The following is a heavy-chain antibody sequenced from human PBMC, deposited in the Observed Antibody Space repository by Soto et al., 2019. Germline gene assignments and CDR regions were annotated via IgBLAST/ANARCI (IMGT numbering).Heavy chain of an antibody. Sequence: EVQLVESGGGLVKPGGSLRLSCAASGFTFNTYDMNWVRQAPGKGLEWVSSITTSSAYIYYADSLKGRITISRDNAKNSLFLQMNSLIAEDTAVYDCVRSGAARLLRHSWFDTWGQGTLVTVSS. V-gene: IGHV3-21*01. CDR3: VRSGAARLLRHSWFDT. D-gene: IGHD2-21*01. J-gene: IGHJ5*02. CDR2: ITTSSAYI. CDR1: GFTFNTYD.